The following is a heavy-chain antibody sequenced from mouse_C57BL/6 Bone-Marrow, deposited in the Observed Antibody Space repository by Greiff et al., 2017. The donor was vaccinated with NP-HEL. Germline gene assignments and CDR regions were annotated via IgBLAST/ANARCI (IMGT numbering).Heavy chain of an antibody. J-gene: IGHJ2*01. V-gene: IGHV3-6*01. CDR1: GYSITSGYY. Sequence: EVKLMESGPGLVKPSQSLSPTCSVTGYSITSGYYWNWIRQFPGNKLEWMGYISYDGSNNYNPSLKNRISITRDTSKNQFFLKLNSVTTEDTATYYCARADGWGQGTTLTVSS. CDR3: ARADG. CDR2: ISYDGSN.